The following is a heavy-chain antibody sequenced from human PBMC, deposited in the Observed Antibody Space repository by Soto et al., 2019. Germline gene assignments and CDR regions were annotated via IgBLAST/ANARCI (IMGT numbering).Heavy chain of an antibody. V-gene: IGHV1-2*02. CDR1: GYTFTGYY. CDR2: INPNNGDT. Sequence: GASVKVSCKASGYTFTGYYIHWVRQAPGQGLEWMGWINPNNGDTNYAQKFQGRVSMTRDTSTSTAYMELSSLRFDETAVYYCARHSGYDYVFDYWGQGTLVTVSS. D-gene: IGHD5-12*01. J-gene: IGHJ4*02. CDR3: ARHSGYDYVFDY.